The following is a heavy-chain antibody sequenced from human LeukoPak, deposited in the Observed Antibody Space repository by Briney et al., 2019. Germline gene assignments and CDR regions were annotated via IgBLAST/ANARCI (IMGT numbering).Heavy chain of an antibody. CDR2: ISSSSSYI. CDR1: GFTFSSYS. Sequence: PGGSLRLSCAASGFTFSSYSMNWVRQAPGKGLEWVSSISSSSSYIYYADSVKGRFTISRDNAKNSLYLQMNSLRAEDTAVYYCARADSAWELLGYFDYWGQGTLVTVSS. V-gene: IGHV3-21*01. D-gene: IGHD1-26*01. J-gene: IGHJ4*02. CDR3: ARADSAWELLGYFDY.